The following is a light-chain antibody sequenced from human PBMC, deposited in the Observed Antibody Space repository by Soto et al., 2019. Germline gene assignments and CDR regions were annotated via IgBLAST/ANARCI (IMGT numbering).Light chain of an antibody. CDR1: QSVFYSPNNKDY. Sequence: DFVMAQSPDSLAVSLGERATINCKSSQSVFYSPNNKDYLAWYQQKPGQPPRLLIYWASTRESGVPGRFSGSGSGTDFTLTISTVQAEDVAVYYCQHYYSFPYTFGQGTKLEIK. CDR2: WAS. V-gene: IGKV4-1*01. CDR3: QHYYSFPYT. J-gene: IGKJ2*01.